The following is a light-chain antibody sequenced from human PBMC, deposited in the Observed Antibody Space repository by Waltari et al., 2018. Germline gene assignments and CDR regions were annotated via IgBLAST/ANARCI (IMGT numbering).Light chain of an antibody. CDR1: QDISNW. CDR3: QQASGLPWT. V-gene: IGKV1-12*01. CDR2: TVS. J-gene: IGKJ1*01. Sequence: DIQMTQSPSSVSASVGDRVTITCRASQDISNWLAWYQQKSGKAPKLLIHTVSTLQIGVPPRFSGSGSGTDFTLTISSLQPEDFATYCCQQASGLPWTFGQGTKVEIK.